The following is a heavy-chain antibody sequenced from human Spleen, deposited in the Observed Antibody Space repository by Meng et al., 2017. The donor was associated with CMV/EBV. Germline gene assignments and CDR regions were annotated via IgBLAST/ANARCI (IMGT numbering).Heavy chain of an antibody. J-gene: IGHJ4*02. Sequence: GGSLRLSCAASGFTFSSYAMSWVRQAPGKGLEWVSAISGSGGSTYYADSVKGRFTISRDNSKNTLYLQMGSLTAEDTAVYYCARSNFWSGYSEFDYWGQGTLVTVSS. CDR1: GFTFSSYA. CDR3: ARSNFWSGYSEFDY. D-gene: IGHD3-3*01. V-gene: IGHV3-23*01. CDR2: ISGSGGST.